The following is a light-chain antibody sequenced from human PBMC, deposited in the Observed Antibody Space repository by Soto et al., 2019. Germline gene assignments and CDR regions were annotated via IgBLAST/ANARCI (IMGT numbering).Light chain of an antibody. Sequence: SYVLTLPPSVSVAPGKTARITCGGNNIGTKSVHWYQQKPGQAPVLVIYYDSDRPSGIPERFSGSNSGNTATLTISRVEAGDEADYYCQVWDSSSDHPGVVFGGGTKLTVL. CDR1: NIGTKS. J-gene: IGLJ2*01. CDR2: YDS. CDR3: QVWDSSSDHPGVV. V-gene: IGLV3-21*04.